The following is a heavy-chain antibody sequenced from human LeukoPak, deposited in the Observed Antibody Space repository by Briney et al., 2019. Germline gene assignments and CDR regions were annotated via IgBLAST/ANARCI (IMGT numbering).Heavy chain of an antibody. CDR1: GFTFSTYW. Sequence: PGGSLRLSCAASGFTFSTYWMHWVRQAPGKGLVWVSRINSDGSSTIYADSVKGRFTISRDNAKNTLYLQMNSLRAEDTAVYYCASDRWRGGSYYMDVWGQGTLVTVSS. V-gene: IGHV3-74*01. CDR3: ASDRWRGGSYYMDV. CDR2: INSDGSST. D-gene: IGHD3-10*01. J-gene: IGHJ4*02.